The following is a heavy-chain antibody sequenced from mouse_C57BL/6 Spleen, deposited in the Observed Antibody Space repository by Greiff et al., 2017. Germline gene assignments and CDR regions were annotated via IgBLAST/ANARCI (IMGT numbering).Heavy chain of an antibody. J-gene: IGHJ1*03. D-gene: IGHD2-3*01. CDR2: IDPEDGDT. CDR3: TTGPYDGYYRYFDV. CDR1: GFNIKDYY. V-gene: IGHV14-1*01. Sequence: EVKLEESGAELVRPGASVKLSCTASGFNIKDYYMHWVKQRPEQGLEWIGRIDPEDGDTEYAPKFQGKATMTADTSSNTAYLQLSSLTSEDTAVYYCTTGPYDGYYRYFDVWGTGTTVTVSS.